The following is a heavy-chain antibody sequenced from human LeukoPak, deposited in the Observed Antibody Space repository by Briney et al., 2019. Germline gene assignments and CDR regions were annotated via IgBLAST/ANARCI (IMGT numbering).Heavy chain of an antibody. Sequence: GASVKVSCKASGYTFTSYGISWVRQAPGQGLEWTGWISSYNGNTNYAQKLQGRVTMTTDTSTSTASMELRSLRSDDTAVYYCARRISGDAFDIWGQGTMVTVSS. V-gene: IGHV1-18*04. CDR2: ISSYNGNT. D-gene: IGHD6-25*01. CDR1: GYTFTSYG. CDR3: ARRISGDAFDI. J-gene: IGHJ3*02.